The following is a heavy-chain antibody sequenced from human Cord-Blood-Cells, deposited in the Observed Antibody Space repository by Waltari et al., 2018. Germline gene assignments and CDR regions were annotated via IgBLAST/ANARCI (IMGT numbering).Heavy chain of an antibody. CDR3: ARLDNPTAGAFDI. CDR1: GYTFTGHY. Sequence: QVQLVQSGAEVKKPGASVKVSCKASGYTFTGHYILWERQAPGQGLEWMGWINPNSGGTNYAQKFQGRVTMTRDTSISTAYMELSRLRSDDTAVYYCARLDNPTAGAFDIWGQGTMVTVSS. V-gene: IGHV1-2*02. CDR2: INPNSGGT. D-gene: IGHD3-3*01. J-gene: IGHJ3*02.